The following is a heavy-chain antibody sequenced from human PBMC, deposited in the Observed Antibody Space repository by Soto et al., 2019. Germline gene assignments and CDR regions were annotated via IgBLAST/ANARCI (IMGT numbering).Heavy chain of an antibody. J-gene: IGHJ4*02. CDR2: ISTYNGNT. V-gene: IGHV1-18*01. Sequence: QVQLVQSGAEVKKPGASVKVSCKASGYTFTSYGISWVRQAPGQGLEWMGWISTYNGNTNYAQKLQGRVTMTTDTSTSTAYMELRSLRSDDTAVYYCARVPSTGYYYDSSGYYYFYYWGQGTLVTVSS. CDR1: GYTFTSYG. CDR3: ARVPSTGYYYDSSGYYYFYY. D-gene: IGHD3-22*01.